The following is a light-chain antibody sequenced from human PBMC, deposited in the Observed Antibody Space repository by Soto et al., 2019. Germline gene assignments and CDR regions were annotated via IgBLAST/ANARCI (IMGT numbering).Light chain of an antibody. V-gene: IGKV3-15*01. CDR2: DAS. CDR3: QQYNSWPPIT. J-gene: IGKJ5*01. Sequence: EVVMTQSPATLSVSPGERATLSCRASESVSRNLAWYQQKPGQAPRLLIYDASTRATGIPDRFSGGGSGTEFTPTISSPQSEDFVVYYCQQYNSWPPITFGQGTRLEIK. CDR1: ESVSRN.